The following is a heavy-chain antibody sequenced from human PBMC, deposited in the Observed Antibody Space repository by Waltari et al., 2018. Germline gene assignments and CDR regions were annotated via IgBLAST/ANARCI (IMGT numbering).Heavy chain of an antibody. CDR2: FDPEDGET. D-gene: IGHD4-17*01. V-gene: IGHV1-24*01. J-gene: IGHJ4*02. CDR3: ATETSRDYGDYDKVGNFDY. Sequence: QVQLVQSGAEVKKPGASVKVSYKVSGYTLTELSMHWVRQAPGKGLEWRGGFDPEDGETVYAQKFQGRVTMTEDTSTDTAYMELSSLRSEDTAVYYCATETSRDYGDYDKVGNFDYWGQGTLVTVSS. CDR1: GYTLTELS.